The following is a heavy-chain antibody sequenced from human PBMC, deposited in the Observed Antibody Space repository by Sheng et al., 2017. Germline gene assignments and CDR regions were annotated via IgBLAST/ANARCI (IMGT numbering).Heavy chain of an antibody. J-gene: IGHJ4*02. CDR3: ARVGEVATNFDY. V-gene: IGHV1-69*02. D-gene: IGHD5-12*01. CDR1: GGTFSSYT. CDR2: IIPILGIA. Sequence: QVQLVQSGAEVKKPGSSVKVSCKASGGTFSSYTISWVRQAPGQGLEWMGRIIPILGIANYAQKFQGRVTITADKSTSTAYMELSSLRSEDTAVYYCARVGEVATNFDYWGQGTLVTVSS.